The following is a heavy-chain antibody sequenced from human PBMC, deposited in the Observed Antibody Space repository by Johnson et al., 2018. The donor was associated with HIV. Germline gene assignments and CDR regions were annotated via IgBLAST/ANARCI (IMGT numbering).Heavy chain of an antibody. D-gene: IGHD5-24*01. V-gene: IGHV3-66*03. J-gene: IGHJ3*02. Sequence: VQLVESGGGLIQPGGSLRLSCAASGLSVSYGYMTWVRQAPGKGLEWVSYICSSGSTIYYADSVKGRFTISRDNSKNTLYLQMNSLRAEDTAVYYCARRPRDDAFDIWGQGTMVTVSS. CDR1: GLSVSYGY. CDR3: ARRPRDDAFDI. CDR2: ICSSGSTI.